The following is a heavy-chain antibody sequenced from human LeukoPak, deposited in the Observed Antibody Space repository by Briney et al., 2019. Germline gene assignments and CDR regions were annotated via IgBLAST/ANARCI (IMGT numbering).Heavy chain of an antibody. CDR3: AKQLGYCSDGSCYFPY. D-gene: IGHD2-15*01. Sequence: GGSLRLSCVGSGFTFRSHAMSWVRQAPERGLEFVSGIYENGGTTYYADSVKGRFSISRDNSKNTLYLQMDSLRGEDTAVYYCAKQLGYCSDGSCYFPYWGQGTLVTVSS. J-gene: IGHJ4*02. CDR1: GFTFRSHA. CDR2: IYENGGTT. V-gene: IGHV3-23*01.